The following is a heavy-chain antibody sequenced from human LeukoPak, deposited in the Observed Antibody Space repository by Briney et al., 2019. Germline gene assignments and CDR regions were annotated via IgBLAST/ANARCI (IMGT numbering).Heavy chain of an antibody. CDR1: EYTFTSNH. CDR3: AKLAASETGEGS. D-gene: IGHD6-13*01. J-gene: IGHJ5*02. CDR2: INPSGDST. Sequence: GASVKVSCKASEYTFTSNHIHCVRQAPGQGLEWMGVINPSGDSTSYAQKFQGRVTMTRDTSTSTVYMGLSSLRSEDTAIYYCAKLAASETGEGSWGQGTLVTVSS. V-gene: IGHV1-46*01.